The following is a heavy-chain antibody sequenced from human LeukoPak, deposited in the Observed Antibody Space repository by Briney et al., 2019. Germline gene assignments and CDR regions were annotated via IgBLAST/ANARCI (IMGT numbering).Heavy chain of an antibody. D-gene: IGHD3-10*01. CDR1: GYTFSSYY. J-gene: IGHJ4*02. CDR2: INPSSGGT. V-gene: IGHV1-2*02. CDR3: ARVRGSGY. Sequence: ASVKVSCKASGYTFSSYYIHWVRQATGQGLEWMGWINPSSGGTNYAQKVQGRITMTRDTSITTAYMELDSLRSDDTAVYYCARVRGSGYWGQGTLVTVSS.